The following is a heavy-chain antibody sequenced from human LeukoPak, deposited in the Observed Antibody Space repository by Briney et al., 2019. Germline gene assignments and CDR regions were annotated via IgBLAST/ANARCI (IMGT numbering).Heavy chain of an antibody. CDR3: ARMYGQQLVRKEYFQH. Sequence: SVKVSCKASGATFSSYTISWVRQAPGQGLEWLGRVIPILGIANYAQKFQGRVTITADKSTSTAYMELSSLRAEDTAVYYCARMYGQQLVRKEYFQHWGQGTLVTVSS. CDR2: VIPILGIA. V-gene: IGHV1-69*02. J-gene: IGHJ1*01. D-gene: IGHD6-13*01. CDR1: GATFSSYT.